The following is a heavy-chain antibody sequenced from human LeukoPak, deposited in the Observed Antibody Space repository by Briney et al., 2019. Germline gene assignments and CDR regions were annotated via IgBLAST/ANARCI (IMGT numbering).Heavy chain of an antibody. CDR2: IYYSGST. CDR1: GGSVSYYY. D-gene: IGHD3-22*01. J-gene: IGHJ5*02. CDR3: ARDTYYYDRGDHWFDP. V-gene: IGHV4-59*02. Sequence: SETLSLTCTVSGGSVSYYYWSWIRQPPGKGLEWIGYIYYSGSTNYNPSLKSRVTISVDTSKNQFSLKLSSVTAADTAVYYCARDTYYYDRGDHWFDPWGQGTLVTVSS.